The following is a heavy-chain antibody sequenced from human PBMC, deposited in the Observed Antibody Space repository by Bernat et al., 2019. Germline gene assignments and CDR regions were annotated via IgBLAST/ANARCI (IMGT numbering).Heavy chain of an antibody. D-gene: IGHD2-8*02. J-gene: IGHJ4*01. V-gene: IGHV3-74*01. CDR2: INNDGSRT. Sequence: EVQLVESGGGLVQPGGSLRLSCAAPGFTFSSNWMQWVRQVPGKGLMWVSTINNDGSRTFYTDSVKGRFTISRDSAKSTLFLQMNSLGAEDTAVYYCASLFCTAPPCYDYWGQGTLVTVSS. CDR3: ASLFCTAPPCYDY. CDR1: GFTFSSNW.